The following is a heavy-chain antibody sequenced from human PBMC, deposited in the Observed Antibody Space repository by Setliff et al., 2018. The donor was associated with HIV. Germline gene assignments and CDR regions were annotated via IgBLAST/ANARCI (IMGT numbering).Heavy chain of an antibody. J-gene: IGHJ5*02. CDR2: INPSTSEV. CDR3: VSDQIGDVQVAGTWGT. D-gene: IGHD6-19*01. V-gene: IGHV5-51*01. CDR1: GYKFTSYW. Sequence: PGESLKISCKDSGYKFTSYWVGWVRQMPGRGPEWMGFINPSTSEVRYRPSLQGQVTMSVDKSISTAFLQWSSLAASDTAMYYCVSDQIGDVQVAGTWGTWGQGTLVTVSS.